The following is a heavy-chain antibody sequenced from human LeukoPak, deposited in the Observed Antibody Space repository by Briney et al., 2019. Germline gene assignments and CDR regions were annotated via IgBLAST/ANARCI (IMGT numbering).Heavy chain of an antibody. CDR3: ARQELLGAYFDY. V-gene: IGHV4-34*01. CDR2: INHSGST. CDR1: GGSFSGHY. Sequence: SETLSLTCAVYGGSFSGHYWSWIRQPPGKGLEWIGEINHSGSTKYHPSLKSRVTISVDTSKNQFSLKLSSVTAADTAVYYCARQELLGAYFDYWGQGTLVTVSS. D-gene: IGHD1-26*01. J-gene: IGHJ4*02.